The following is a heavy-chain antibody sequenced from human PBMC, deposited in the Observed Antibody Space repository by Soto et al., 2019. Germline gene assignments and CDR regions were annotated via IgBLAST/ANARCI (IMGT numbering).Heavy chain of an antibody. Sequence: GGSLRLSCAASGFKFSSYWMSWVRQAPGKGLEWVANIKQDGSEKYYVDSVKGRFTISRDNAKNSLYLQMNSLRAEDTAVYYCARGGASWSFGELSDYWGQGTLVTVSS. CDR2: IKQDGSEK. J-gene: IGHJ4*02. D-gene: IGHD3-10*01. CDR1: GFKFSSYW. CDR3: ARGGASWSFGELSDY. V-gene: IGHV3-7*01.